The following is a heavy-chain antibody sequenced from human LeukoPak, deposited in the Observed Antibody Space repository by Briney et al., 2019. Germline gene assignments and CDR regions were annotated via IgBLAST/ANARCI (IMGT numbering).Heavy chain of an antibody. CDR1: GFTFSTHA. D-gene: IGHD3-10*01. V-gene: IGHV3-23*01. J-gene: IGHJ4*02. CDR3: AKGSSGSYYSHFDY. Sequence: PGGSLRLSCATSGFTFSTHALYWARQAPGKGLEWVSLISGSGDSTYYADSVKGRSTISRDNSKNTLYLQMNSLRAEDTAVYYCAKGSSGSYYSHFDYWGQGTLVTVSS. CDR2: ISGSGDST.